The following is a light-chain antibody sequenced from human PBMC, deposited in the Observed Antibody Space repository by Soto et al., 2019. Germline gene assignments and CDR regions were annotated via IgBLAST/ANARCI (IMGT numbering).Light chain of an antibody. CDR2: EVS. J-gene: IGLJ2*01. Sequence: QSALTQPASVSGSPGQSITISCTGTSSDIGHYDYVSWYQQHPGKAPKLMIYEVSNRPSGVSDRFSGSKSGNTASLTISGLQAEDEADYYCSSYTSSITVEFGGGTMLTVL. CDR3: SSYTSSITVE. V-gene: IGLV2-14*01. CDR1: SSDIGHYDY.